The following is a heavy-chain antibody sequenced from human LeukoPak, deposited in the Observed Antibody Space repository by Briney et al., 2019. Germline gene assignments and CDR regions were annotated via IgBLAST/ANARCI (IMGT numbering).Heavy chain of an antibody. CDR2: INVGNGNT. V-gene: IGHV1-3*01. CDR3: ARDLGGSYLDY. Sequence: ASVKVSCKASGYTFTSYAMHWVRQAPGQRLEWMGWINVGNGNTKYSQKFQGRVTITRDTSATTAYMELSSLRSEDTAVYYCARDLGGSYLDYWGQGTLVTVSS. CDR1: GYTFTSYA. J-gene: IGHJ4*02. D-gene: IGHD1-26*01.